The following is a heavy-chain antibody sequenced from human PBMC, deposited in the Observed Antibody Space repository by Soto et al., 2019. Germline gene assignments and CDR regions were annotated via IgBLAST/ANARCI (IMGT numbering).Heavy chain of an antibody. CDR1: GFTFSSYE. V-gene: IGHV3-48*03. CDR3: ARELRYFDWLEYYGMDV. D-gene: IGHD3-9*01. J-gene: IGHJ6*02. CDR2: ISSSGSTI. Sequence: TGGSLRLSCAASGFTFSSYEMNWVRQAPGKGLEWVSYISSSGSTIYYADSVKGRFTISRDNAKNSLYLQMNSLRAEDTAVYYCARELRYFDWLEYYGMDVWGQGTTVTVSS.